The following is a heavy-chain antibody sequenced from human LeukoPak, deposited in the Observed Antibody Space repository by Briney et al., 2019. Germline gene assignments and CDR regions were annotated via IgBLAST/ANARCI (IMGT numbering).Heavy chain of an antibody. CDR3: AKVIRNQWLVPFDY. D-gene: IGHD6-19*01. CDR1: GFTFSSYW. CDR2: IASDGSST. Sequence: GGSLRLSCAASGFTFSSYWMNWVRQAPGKGLVWVSRIASDGSSTTYADSVKGRFTISRDNSKNTLYLQMNSLRAEDTAVYFCAKVIRNQWLVPFDYWGQGTLVTVSS. V-gene: IGHV3-74*01. J-gene: IGHJ4*02.